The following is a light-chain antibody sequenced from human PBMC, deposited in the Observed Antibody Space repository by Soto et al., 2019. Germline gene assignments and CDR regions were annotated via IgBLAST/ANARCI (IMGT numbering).Light chain of an antibody. CDR1: QSLSSSY. Sequence: EIVLTQSPGTLSLSPGERATLSCRASQSLSSSYLAWYQQKPGQAPRLLIFGASSRVTGIPDRFGGAGSGTDFTLTINRLEPEDFAMYYCQHYGGSPGTFGQGTKVEI. CDR2: GAS. J-gene: IGKJ1*01. V-gene: IGKV3-20*01. CDR3: QHYGGSPGT.